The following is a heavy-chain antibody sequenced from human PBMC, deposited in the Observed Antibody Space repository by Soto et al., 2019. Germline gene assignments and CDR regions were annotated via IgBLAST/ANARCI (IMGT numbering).Heavy chain of an antibody. Sequence: PETLSLTCTVSGGSISSSSYYWVLIRQPPGKGLEWIGSIYYSGSTYYNPSLKSRVTISVDTSKNQFSLKLSSVTAADTAVYYCARGRGSRVIVVVPAGPRGWFDPWGQRTLVTVSS. D-gene: IGHD2-2*01. CDR3: ARGRGSRVIVVVPAGPRGWFDP. CDR1: GGSISSSSYY. V-gene: IGHV4-39*01. CDR2: IYYSGST. J-gene: IGHJ5*02.